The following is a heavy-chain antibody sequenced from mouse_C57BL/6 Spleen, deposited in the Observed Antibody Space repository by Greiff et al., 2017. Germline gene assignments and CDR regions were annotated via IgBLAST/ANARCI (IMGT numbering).Heavy chain of an antibody. V-gene: IGHV5-6*02. Sequence: EVKLVESGGDLVKPGGSLKLSCAASGFTFSSYGMSWVRQTPDKRLEWVATISSGGSYTYYPDSVKGRFTISRDNAKNTLYLQISSLKSEDTAMYYGARHRSTMAPYYLDYWGQGTTLTVSS. D-gene: IGHD2-1*01. CDR1: GFTFSSYG. J-gene: IGHJ2*01. CDR3: ARHRSTMAPYYLDY. CDR2: ISSGGSYT.